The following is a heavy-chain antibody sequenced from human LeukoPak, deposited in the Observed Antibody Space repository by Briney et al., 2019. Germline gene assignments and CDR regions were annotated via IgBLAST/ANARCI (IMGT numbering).Heavy chain of an antibody. D-gene: IGHD6-19*01. CDR1: GGPISSTSYY. CDR3: ARDLGYSSA. CDR2: IYYSGST. V-gene: IGHV4-39*07. Sequence: SETLSLTCSVSGGPISSTSYYWGWIRQPPGKGLEWIGYIYYSGSTYYNPSLKSRVTISVDRSKNQFSLKLSSVTAADTAVYYCARDLGYSSAWGQGTLVTVSS. J-gene: IGHJ5*02.